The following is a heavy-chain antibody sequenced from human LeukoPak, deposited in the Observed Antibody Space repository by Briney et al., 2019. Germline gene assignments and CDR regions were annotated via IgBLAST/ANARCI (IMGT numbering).Heavy chain of an antibody. CDR1: GFTFSSYA. CDR3: ARAYSVGWYYFDY. CDR2: ISGTGGST. D-gene: IGHD6-19*01. J-gene: IGHJ4*02. V-gene: IGHV3-23*01. Sequence: GGSLRLSCAASGFTFSSYAMSWVRQAPGEGLEWVSSISGTGGSTYYADSVKGRFTISRDNSKNTLSLQMNSLRAEDTAVYYCARAYSVGWYYFDYWGQGTLVTVSS.